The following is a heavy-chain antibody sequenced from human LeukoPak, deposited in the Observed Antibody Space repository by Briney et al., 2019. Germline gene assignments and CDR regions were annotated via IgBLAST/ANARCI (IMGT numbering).Heavy chain of an antibody. CDR3: ARGGPEYYYYYYMDV. CDR1: GGSISSYY. J-gene: IGHJ6*03. CDR2: IYYSGST. Sequence: PSETLSLTFTVSGGSISSYYWSSIRQPPGKGGESSGYIYYSGSTNYNPSLKSRVTISVDTSKNQFSLKLSSVTAADTAVYYCARGGPEYYYYYYMDVWGKGTTVTISS. V-gene: IGHV4-59*01.